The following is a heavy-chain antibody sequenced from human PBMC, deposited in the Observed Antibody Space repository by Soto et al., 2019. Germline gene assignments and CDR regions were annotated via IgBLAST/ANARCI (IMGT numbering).Heavy chain of an antibody. Sequence: EVQLVESGGGLVQPGGSLRLSCAASGFTFSSYWMSWVRQAPGKGLEWVANIKQDGSEKYYVDSVKGRFTISRDNAKNSLYLQMNSLRAEDTAVYYCARDDCSGGSCYGSYYYGMDVWGQGTTVTVSS. V-gene: IGHV3-7*01. CDR1: GFTFSSYW. J-gene: IGHJ6*02. CDR2: IKQDGSEK. CDR3: ARDDCSGGSCYGSYYYGMDV. D-gene: IGHD2-15*01.